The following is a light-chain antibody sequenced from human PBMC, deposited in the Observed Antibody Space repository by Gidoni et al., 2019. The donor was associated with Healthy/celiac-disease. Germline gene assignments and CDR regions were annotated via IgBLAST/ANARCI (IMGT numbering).Light chain of an antibody. CDR1: QSVLYSSNNKNY. Sequence: DIVMTQSPDSLAVSLCERATINCKSSQSVLYSSNNKNYLAWYQQKPGQPPKLLIYWASTRESGVPDRFSGSGSGTDFTLTISSLQAEDVAVYYCQQYYSTPPLTFXGXTKVEIK. CDR3: QQYYSTPPLT. CDR2: WAS. J-gene: IGKJ4*01. V-gene: IGKV4-1*01.